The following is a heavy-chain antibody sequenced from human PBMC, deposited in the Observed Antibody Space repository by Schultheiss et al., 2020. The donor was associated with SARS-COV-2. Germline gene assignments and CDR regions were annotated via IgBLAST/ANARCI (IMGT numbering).Heavy chain of an antibody. CDR3: ARDDPTVTPFDY. CDR1: GFTFSGFA. Sequence: GGSLRLSCAASGFTFSGFAMAWVRQAPGSGLEWLTVIEHDGSGEDYAQSVKGRFTISRDNSINTLYLQMNSLRDEDTAVYYCARDDPTVTPFDYWGQGTLVTVSS. D-gene: IGHD4-17*01. CDR2: IEHDGSGE. J-gene: IGHJ4*02. V-gene: IGHV3-30-3*01.